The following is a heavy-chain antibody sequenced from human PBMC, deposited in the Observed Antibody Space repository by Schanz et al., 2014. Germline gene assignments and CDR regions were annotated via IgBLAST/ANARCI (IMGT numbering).Heavy chain of an antibody. CDR3: ASLYDREYFDY. J-gene: IGHJ4*02. V-gene: IGHV3-11*04. D-gene: IGHD2-8*01. CDR1: GFIFNDYY. Sequence: QVQLVESGGGLVKPGGSLRLSCAASGFIFNDYYMNWIRQAPGKGLEWLSYISRDGTTSYYADSVKGRFTISRDNAKNSLYLEMTSLRGEDTAVYYCASLYDREYFDYWGQGTLVTVSS. CDR2: ISRDGTTS.